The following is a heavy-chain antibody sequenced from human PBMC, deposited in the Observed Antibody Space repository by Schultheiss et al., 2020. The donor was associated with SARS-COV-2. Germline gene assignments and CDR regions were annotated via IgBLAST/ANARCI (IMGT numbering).Heavy chain of an antibody. D-gene: IGHD2-2*01. Sequence: GESLKISCAASGFTFSSYWMSWVRQAPGKGLEWVANIKQDGSEKYYVDSVKGRFTISRDNAKNSLYLQMNSLRAEDTAVYYCARGTLCSSTSCYSEYYYYGMDVWGQGTTVTVSS. CDR1: GFTFSSYW. J-gene: IGHJ6*02. V-gene: IGHV3-7*01. CDR3: ARGTLCSSTSCYSEYYYYGMDV. CDR2: IKQDGSEK.